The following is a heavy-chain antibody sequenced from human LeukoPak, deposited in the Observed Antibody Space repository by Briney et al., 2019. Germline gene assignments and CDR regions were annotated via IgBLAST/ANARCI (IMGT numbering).Heavy chain of an antibody. D-gene: IGHD3-10*01. CDR2: ISSSSSTI. CDR1: GVTFSSYS. Sequence: TGGSLRLSCAASGVTFSSYSMNWVRQAPGKGLEWVSYISSSSSTIYYADSVKGRFTISRDNAKNSLYLQMNSLRAEDTAVYYCARDSNYYYPMDVWGQGTTVTVSS. V-gene: IGHV3-48*04. CDR3: ARDSNYYYPMDV. J-gene: IGHJ6*02.